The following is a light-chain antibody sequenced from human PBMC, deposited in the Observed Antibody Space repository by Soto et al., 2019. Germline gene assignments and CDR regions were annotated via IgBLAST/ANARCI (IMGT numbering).Light chain of an antibody. CDR1: QSVSNNY. CDR2: GAY. Sequence: EIVLTQSPGTLSLSPGERGTLSCRASQSVSNNYLAWYQQKPGQAPRLLIYGAYTRAPGIPDRFSGSGSGTDFTLTISRLEPEDFAVYYCQQYGRSPLTFGPGTKVDIK. V-gene: IGKV3-20*01. CDR3: QQYGRSPLT. J-gene: IGKJ3*01.